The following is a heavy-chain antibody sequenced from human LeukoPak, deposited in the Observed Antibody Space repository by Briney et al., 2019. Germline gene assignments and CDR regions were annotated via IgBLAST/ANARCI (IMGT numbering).Heavy chain of an antibody. CDR2: ISWNSGSI. CDR1: GFTFDDYA. V-gene: IGHV3-9*01. CDR3: ARRAWGDAFDI. D-gene: IGHD3-16*01. J-gene: IGHJ3*02. Sequence: GGSLRLSCAASGFTFDDYAMPWVRQAPGKGLEWVSGISWNSGSIGYADSVKGRFTISRDNAKNSLYLQMNSLRAEDTAVYYCARRAWGDAFDIWGQGTMVTVSS.